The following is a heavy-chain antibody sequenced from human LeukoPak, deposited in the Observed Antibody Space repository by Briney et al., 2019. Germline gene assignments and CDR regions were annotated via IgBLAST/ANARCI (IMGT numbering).Heavy chain of an antibody. CDR3: ARERWGLVVPAAMAPGWFDP. D-gene: IGHD2-2*01. Sequence: PSETLSLTCAVYGGSFSGYYWSWIRQPPGKGLEWIGEINHSGSTNYNPSLKSRVTISVDTSKNQFSLKLSSVTAADTAVYYCARERWGLVVPAAMAPGWFDPWGQGTLVAVSS. J-gene: IGHJ5*02. CDR1: GGSFSGYY. V-gene: IGHV4-34*01. CDR2: INHSGST.